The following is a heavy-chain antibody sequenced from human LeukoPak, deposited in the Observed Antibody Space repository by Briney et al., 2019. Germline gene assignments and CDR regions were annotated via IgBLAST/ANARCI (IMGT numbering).Heavy chain of an antibody. V-gene: IGHV3-48*01. Sequence: GGSLRLSCAASGFTFSSYSMNWVRQAPGKGLEWVSYISSSSSTIYYADSVKGRFTISRDNAKNSLYLQMNSLRAEDTAVYYCARDNWNDLDAFDIWGQGTMATVSS. CDR1: GFTFSSYS. CDR2: ISSSSSTI. J-gene: IGHJ3*02. D-gene: IGHD1-20*01. CDR3: ARDNWNDLDAFDI.